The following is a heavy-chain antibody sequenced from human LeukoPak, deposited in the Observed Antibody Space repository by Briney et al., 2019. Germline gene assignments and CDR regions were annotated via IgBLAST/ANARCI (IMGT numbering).Heavy chain of an antibody. V-gene: IGHV4-34*01. CDR3: ARSYSSGWYRSGFDY. J-gene: IGHJ4*02. CDR1: GGSFSGYY. CDR2: INHSGST. D-gene: IGHD6-19*01. Sequence: SGTLSLTCAVYGGSFSGYYWSWIRQPPGKGLEWIGEINHSGSTNYNPSLKSRVTISVDTSKNQFSLKLSSVTAADTAVYYCARSYSSGWYRSGFDYWGQGTLVTVSS.